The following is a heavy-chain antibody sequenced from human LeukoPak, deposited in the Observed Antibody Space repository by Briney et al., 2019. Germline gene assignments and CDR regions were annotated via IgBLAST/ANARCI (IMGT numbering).Heavy chain of an antibody. CDR3: TRAGCSSTSCYRMGSWFDP. V-gene: IGHV3-49*03. Sequence: PGGSLRLSCTASGFTFGDYAMSWFRQAPGKGLEWVGFIRSKAYGGTTEYAASVKGRFTISRDDSKSIAYLQMNSLKTEDTAVYYCTRAGCSSTSCYRMGSWFDPWGQGTLVTVSS. CDR2: IRSKAYGGTT. J-gene: IGHJ5*02. CDR1: GFTFGDYA. D-gene: IGHD2-2*02.